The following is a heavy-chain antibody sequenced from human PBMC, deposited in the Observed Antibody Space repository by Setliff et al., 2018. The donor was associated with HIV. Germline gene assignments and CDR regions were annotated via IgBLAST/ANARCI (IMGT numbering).Heavy chain of an antibody. CDR1: GGSIIDIRYF. V-gene: IGHV4-39*01. CDR3: VRHVWSDDFLVPGWFDS. J-gene: IGHJ5*01. CDR2: VYYSGIT. Sequence: SETLSLTCTVSGGSIIDIRYFWGWIRQPPGKGLEWIGSVYYSGITYYSSSLKSRVTVSVDTSRIQFSLNLTSVTAADTAVYKCVRHVWSDDFLVPGWFDSWSQGTLVTVSS. D-gene: IGHD3-3*01.